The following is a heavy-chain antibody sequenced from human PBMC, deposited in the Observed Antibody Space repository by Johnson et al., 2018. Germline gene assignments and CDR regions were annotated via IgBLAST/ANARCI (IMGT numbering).Heavy chain of an antibody. D-gene: IGHD2-8*01. CDR2: IWYDGSNK. V-gene: IGHV3-33*08. Sequence: QVQLVQSGGGVVQPGRSLRLSCEAFGFDFSTSDFHWVRQAPGKGLEWVAVIWYDGSNKYFLDSVMGRFSISRENSRKTLYLEMNSLRVEDTAVYYCSRKGPNHAFGIWGPGTMVTVSS. J-gene: IGHJ3*02. CDR3: SRKGPNHAFGI. CDR1: GFDFSTSD.